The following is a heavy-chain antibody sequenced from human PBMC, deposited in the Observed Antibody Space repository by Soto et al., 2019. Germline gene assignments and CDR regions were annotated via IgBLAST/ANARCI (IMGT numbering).Heavy chain of an antibody. V-gene: IGHV3-30*18. CDR3: AKDQTYIGTAVYDV. CDR1: EFTFRSYA. D-gene: IGHD2-21*02. J-gene: IGHJ6*02. Sequence: QAQLVESGGGVVQAGRSLRLSCAASEFTFRSYAMHWVRQAPGKGLEWVAIVSSDGSQKYYADSVMGRCIISRDNSLNTVYLRMDNVRDGDTAIYYCAKDQTYIGTAVYDVWGQGTTVTVSS. CDR2: VSSDGSQK.